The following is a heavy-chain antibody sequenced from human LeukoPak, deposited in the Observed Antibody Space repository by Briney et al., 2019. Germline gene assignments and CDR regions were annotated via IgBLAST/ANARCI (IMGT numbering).Heavy chain of an antibody. D-gene: IGHD3-10*01. CDR3: ARDRLTMVRGHHREVDAFDI. CDR2: IYYSGST. V-gene: IGHV4-31*11. Sequence: SETLSLTCAVSGGSISSGGYSWSWIRQPPGKGLEWIGYIYYSGSTYYNPSLKSRVTISVDTSKNQFSLKLSSVTAADTAVYYCARDRLTMVRGHHREVDAFDIWGQGTMVTVSS. J-gene: IGHJ3*02. CDR1: GGSISSGGYS.